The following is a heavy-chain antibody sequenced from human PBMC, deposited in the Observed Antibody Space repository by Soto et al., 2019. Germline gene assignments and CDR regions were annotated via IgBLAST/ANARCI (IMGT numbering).Heavy chain of an antibody. CDR1: GGSISSGDYY. V-gene: IGHV4-30-4*01. CDR2: IYYSGST. CDR3: ASNPRYSYGYSGY. J-gene: IGHJ4*02. D-gene: IGHD5-18*01. Sequence: SETLSLTCTVSGGSISSGDYYWSWIRQPPGKGLEWIGYIYYSGSTYYNPSLKSRVTISVDTSKNQFSLKLSSVTAADTAVYYCASNPRYSYGYSGYWGQGTLVTVSS.